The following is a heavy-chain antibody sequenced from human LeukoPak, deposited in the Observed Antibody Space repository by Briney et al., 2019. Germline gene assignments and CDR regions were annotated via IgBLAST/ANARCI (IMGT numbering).Heavy chain of an antibody. J-gene: IGHJ4*02. CDR3: ATTLLGYSYARYYFDY. V-gene: IGHV1-2*02. D-gene: IGHD5-18*01. CDR1: GYTFTGYY. CDR2: INPNSGGT. Sequence: GASVKVSCKASGYTFTGYYMHWVRQAPGQGLEWMGWINPNSGGTNYAQKFQGRVTMTRDTSISTAYMELSRLRSDDTAVYYCATTLLGYSYARYYFDYWGQGTLVTVSS.